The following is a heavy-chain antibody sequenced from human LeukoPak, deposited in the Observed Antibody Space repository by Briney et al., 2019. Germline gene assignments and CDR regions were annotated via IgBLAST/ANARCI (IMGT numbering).Heavy chain of an antibody. J-gene: IGHJ4*02. V-gene: IGHV3-48*04. Sequence: GGSLRLSCAASGFTFSSYSMNWVRQAPGKGLEWVSYISSSSSTIYYADSVKGRFTISRDNAKNSLYLQMNSLRAEDTAVYYCARVSWPPGSSWYYFDYWGQGTLVTVTS. CDR3: ARVSWPPGSSWYYFDY. CDR1: GFTFSSYS. D-gene: IGHD3-10*01. CDR2: ISSSSSTI.